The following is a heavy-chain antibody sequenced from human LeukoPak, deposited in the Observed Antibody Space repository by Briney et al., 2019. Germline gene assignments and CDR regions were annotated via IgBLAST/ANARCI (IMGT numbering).Heavy chain of an antibody. V-gene: IGHV3-9*03. CDR1: GFTFDDYA. Sequence: GGSLRLSCAASGFTFDDYAMHWVRQAPGKGLEWVSGISWNSGSIGYADSVKGRFTISRDNAKNSLYLQVNSLRAEDMALYYCAKANYYDSSGYFDYWGQGTLVTVSS. CDR3: AKANYYDSSGYFDY. D-gene: IGHD3-22*01. J-gene: IGHJ4*02. CDR2: ISWNSGSI.